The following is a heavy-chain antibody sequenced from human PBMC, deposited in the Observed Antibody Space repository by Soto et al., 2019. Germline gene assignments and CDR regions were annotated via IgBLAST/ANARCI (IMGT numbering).Heavy chain of an antibody. V-gene: IGHV1-18*01. J-gene: IGHJ4*02. CDR2: ISAHNGNT. Sequence: GGPVKGSLQAFGLTLPPHGISLVRQAPGQGLEWMGWISAHNGNTEYAQKFQGRVTMTRDTSTSTAYMELSSLRSEDTAVYYCARMATTEYYFDYWGQGTLVTVSS. D-gene: IGHD5-12*01. CDR1: GLTLPPHG. CDR3: ARMATTEYYFDY.